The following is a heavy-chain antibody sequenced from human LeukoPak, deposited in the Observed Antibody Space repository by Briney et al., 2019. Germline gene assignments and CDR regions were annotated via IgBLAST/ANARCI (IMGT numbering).Heavy chain of an antibody. J-gene: IGHJ5*02. Sequence: SETLSLTRAVYGGSFSGYYWSWIRQPPGKGLEWIGEINHSGSTNYNPSLKSRVTISVDTSKNQFSLKLSSVTAADTAVYYCARFTITMVRGVISWFDPWGQGTLVTVSS. D-gene: IGHD3-10*01. CDR2: INHSGST. CDR3: ARFTITMVRGVISWFDP. V-gene: IGHV4-34*01. CDR1: GGSFSGYY.